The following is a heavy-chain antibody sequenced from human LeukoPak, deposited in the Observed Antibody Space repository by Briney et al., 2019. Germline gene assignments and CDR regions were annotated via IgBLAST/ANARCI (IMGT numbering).Heavy chain of an antibody. V-gene: IGHV3-74*01. J-gene: IGHJ4*02. D-gene: IGHD3-10*01. CDR1: GFTFSTSW. CDR3: ASALRGVITN. Sequence: GGSLRPSCAASGFTFSTSWMHWVRQAPGKGLVWVSRISSDGSITDYADCVKGRFTISRDNAKNTLYLQMNSLRAEDTAVYYCASALRGVITNWGQGTLVTVSS. CDR2: ISSDGSIT.